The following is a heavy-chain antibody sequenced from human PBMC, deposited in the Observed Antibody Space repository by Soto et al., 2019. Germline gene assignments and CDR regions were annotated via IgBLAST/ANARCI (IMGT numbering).Heavy chain of an antibody. CDR3: AKHPRTEFWSDYYTDNWFDP. J-gene: IGHJ5*02. CDR2: ISGSGGST. Sequence: GGSLRLSCAASGFTFSSYDMSWVRQAPGKGLEWVSGISGSGGSTYYADSVKGRFSISRDNSKNTLYLQTSTLRAEDTAVYYCAKHPRTEFWSDYYTDNWFDPWGQGTLVTVSS. V-gene: IGHV3-23*01. D-gene: IGHD3-3*01. CDR1: GFTFSSYD.